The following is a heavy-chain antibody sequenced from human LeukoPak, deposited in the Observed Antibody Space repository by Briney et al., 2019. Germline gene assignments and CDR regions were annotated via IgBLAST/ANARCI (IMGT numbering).Heavy chain of an antibody. CDR1: GFPFSSYE. V-gene: IGHV3-48*03. CDR3: ARDSVGDLLDY. J-gene: IGHJ4*02. Sequence: GGSLRLSCEGSGFPFSSYEMNWLRQAPGKGLEWVSHIDSGGITIYYADSVEGRFTISRDNAKNSIYLQMDSLRVEDTAIYYCARDSVGDLLDYWGQGTPVTVSS. CDR2: IDSGGITI. D-gene: IGHD4-17*01.